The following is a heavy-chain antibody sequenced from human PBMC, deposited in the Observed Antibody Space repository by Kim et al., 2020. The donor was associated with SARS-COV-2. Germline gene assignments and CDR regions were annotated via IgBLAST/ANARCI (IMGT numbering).Heavy chain of an antibody. CDR2: R. Sequence: RNYADAVESRFTISRDESQITVDLQMKSRRVEDTAVYYCARARETSFDYWGQGPLVTVSS. CDR3: ARARETSFDY. V-gene: IGHV3-33*01. J-gene: IGHJ4*02.